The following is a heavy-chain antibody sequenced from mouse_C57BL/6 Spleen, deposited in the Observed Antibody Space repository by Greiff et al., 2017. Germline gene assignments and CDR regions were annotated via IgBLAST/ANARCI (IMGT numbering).Heavy chain of an antibody. Sequence: EVQLQESGPGLVKPSQSLSLTCSVTGYSITSGYYWNWIRQFPGNKLEWLGYISNDGSNNYNPSLKNRISITRDTSKNQFFLKLDSVTTENTATYYCARGGQLRLRFAMDYWGQGTSVTVSS. CDR1: GYSITSGYY. CDR2: ISNDGSN. J-gene: IGHJ4*01. D-gene: IGHD3-2*02. V-gene: IGHV3-6*01. CDR3: ARGGQLRLRFAMDY.